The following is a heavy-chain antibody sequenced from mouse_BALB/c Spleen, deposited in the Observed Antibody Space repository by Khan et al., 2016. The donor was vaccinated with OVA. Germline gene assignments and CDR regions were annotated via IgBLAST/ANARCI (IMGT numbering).Heavy chain of an antibody. CDR3: TRSNYYGNSLYAMDY. CDR2: VSPGSGSP. D-gene: IGHD1-1*01. J-gene: IGHJ4*01. V-gene: IGHV1S41*01. Sequence: DLVKPGASVKLSCKASGYTFTSYWINWIKQRPGQGLEWIGRVSPGSGSPYYNEMFKGKAAVTVDTSSSTAYIQLNSLSSEDSAVYFCTRSNYYGNSLYAMDYWGQGTSVTVSS. CDR1: GYTFTSYW.